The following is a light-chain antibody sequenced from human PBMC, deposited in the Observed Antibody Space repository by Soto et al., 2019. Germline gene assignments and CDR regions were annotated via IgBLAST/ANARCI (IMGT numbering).Light chain of an antibody. Sequence: QSALTQPASVSGSPGQSVTISCTGTSSDVGGYDYVSWYQQHPGKAPKLMIYDVTHRPSGVSYRFSGSKSGNTASLTISGLQAEDEADYYCTSYISSSTDVFGTGTKVTVL. J-gene: IGLJ1*01. CDR3: TSYISSSTDV. CDR1: SSDVGGYDY. CDR2: DVT. V-gene: IGLV2-14*01.